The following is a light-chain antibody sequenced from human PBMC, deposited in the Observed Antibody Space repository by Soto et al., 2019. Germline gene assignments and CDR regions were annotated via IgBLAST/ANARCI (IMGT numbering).Light chain of an antibody. V-gene: IGLV2-14*01. CDR3: SSYSSSATPYV. Sequence: SVLTQPASVSGSPGQSSTISCIGTSSDIGPYNYVSWYQQHPDKAPKLILYEVTNRPSGASDRFSGSKSGNAAFLTISGLQAEDEADYYCSSYSSSATPYVFGTGTTVTVL. CDR1: SSDIGPYNY. CDR2: EVT. J-gene: IGLJ1*01.